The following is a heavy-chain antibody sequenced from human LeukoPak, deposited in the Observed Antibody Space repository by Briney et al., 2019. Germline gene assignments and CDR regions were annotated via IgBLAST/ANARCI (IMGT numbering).Heavy chain of an antibody. V-gene: IGHV3-74*01. Sequence: PGGSLRLSCAASGFTFSSYWMHWVRQAPGKGLVWVSRINSDGSSTSYADSVKGRFTISRDNAKNTLYLQMNSLRAEDTAVYYCAKETVTTGDQYYFDYWGQGTLVTVSS. D-gene: IGHD4-17*01. J-gene: IGHJ4*02. CDR1: GFTFSSYW. CDR3: AKETVTTGDQYYFDY. CDR2: INSDGSST.